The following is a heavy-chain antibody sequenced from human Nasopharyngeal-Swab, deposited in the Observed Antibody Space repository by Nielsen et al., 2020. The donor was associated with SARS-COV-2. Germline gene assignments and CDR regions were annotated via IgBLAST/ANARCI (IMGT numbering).Heavy chain of an antibody. CDR2: IYYIACT. Sequence: SETLSLTCTVSGGSISSGAYYWSWIRQPPGKGLEWIGYIYYIACTSYNPSLKSRVTISVDTSKNQFSLKLSSVTAADTAVYYCARGLGYCSGGTCYYFYYYMDDWGKGTTVTVSS. J-gene: IGHJ6*03. D-gene: IGHD2-15*01. CDR1: GGSISSGAYY. V-gene: IGHV4-30-4*01. CDR3: ARGLGYCSGGTCYYFYYYMDD.